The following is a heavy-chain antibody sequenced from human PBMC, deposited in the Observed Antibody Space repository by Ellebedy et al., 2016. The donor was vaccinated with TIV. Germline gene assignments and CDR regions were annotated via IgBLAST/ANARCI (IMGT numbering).Heavy chain of an antibody. CDR2: IVGSGGGI. CDR3: AKDRTPGDGYWVFDQ. J-gene: IGHJ4*02. Sequence: GESLKISCAASGFTFSNYGFHWVRQAPGKGLEWISGIVGSGGGIWYADSVKGRFTISRDNSKSTLYLHMNSLRAEETAVYYCAKDRTPGDGYWVFDQWGQGNLVTVSS. D-gene: IGHD5-18*01. CDR1: GFTFSNYG. V-gene: IGHV3-NL1*01.